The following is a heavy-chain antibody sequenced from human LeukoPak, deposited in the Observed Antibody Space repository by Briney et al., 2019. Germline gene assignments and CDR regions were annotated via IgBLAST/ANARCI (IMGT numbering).Heavy chain of an antibody. CDR3: ARSLSTDFDY. CDR1: GFTFSSFG. V-gene: IGHV3-48*04. CDR2: ISTSSLNTI. D-gene: IGHD5/OR15-5a*01. Sequence: GGSLRLACAASGFTFSSFGMNWVRQAPGKGLEWISYISTSSLNTIHYADSVKGRFTISRDNAKNSLFLQMNSRRAEDTAVYYCARSLSTDFDYWGQGILVTVSS. J-gene: IGHJ4*02.